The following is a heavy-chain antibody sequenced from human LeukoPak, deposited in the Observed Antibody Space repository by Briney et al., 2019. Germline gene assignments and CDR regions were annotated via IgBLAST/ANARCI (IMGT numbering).Heavy chain of an antibody. V-gene: IGHV7-4-1*02. CDR3: VRGVRTSDY. J-gene: IGHJ4*02. Sequence: ASVKVSCKASGYTFTNYPMNWVRQAPGQGLEWMGWSNTNAGNPTYAQGFTGRFVFSLDTSVSTAYLQISSLKAEDTAVYYCVRGVRTSDYWGQGTLVTVSS. D-gene: IGHD3-10*01. CDR1: GYTFTNYP. CDR2: SNTNAGNP.